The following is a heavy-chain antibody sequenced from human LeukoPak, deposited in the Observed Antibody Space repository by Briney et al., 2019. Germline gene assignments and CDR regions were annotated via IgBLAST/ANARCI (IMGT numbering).Heavy chain of an antibody. D-gene: IGHD6-13*01. Sequence: GGSLRLSCAASGFTFSSYSMNWVRQAPGKGLEWVAFIRYDGSNKFYADSVKGRFTISRDNSKNTLYLQMNNLRGEDTAVYYCESSNPAGSSWRPFDNWGQGTLVTVSS. CDR3: ESSNPAGSSWRPFDN. J-gene: IGHJ4*02. V-gene: IGHV3-30*02. CDR1: GFTFSSYS. CDR2: IRYDGSNK.